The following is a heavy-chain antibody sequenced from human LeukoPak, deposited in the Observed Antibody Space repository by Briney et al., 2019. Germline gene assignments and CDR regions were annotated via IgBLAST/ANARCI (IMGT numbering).Heavy chain of an antibody. CDR1: GGSISSYY. D-gene: IGHD3-22*01. Sequence: SETLSLTCTVSGGSISSYYWSWIRQPPGKGLEWIGYISYSGSTNYNPSLKSRVTISVDTSKNQFSLKLSSVTAVDTAVYYCARVIANSSGYRYYYNYYYMDVWGKGTTVTVSS. CDR2: ISYSGST. J-gene: IGHJ6*03. V-gene: IGHV4-59*01. CDR3: ARVIANSSGYRYYYNYYYMDV.